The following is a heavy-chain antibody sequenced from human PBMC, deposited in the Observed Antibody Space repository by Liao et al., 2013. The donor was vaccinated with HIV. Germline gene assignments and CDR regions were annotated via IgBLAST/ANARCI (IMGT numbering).Heavy chain of an antibody. CDR3: ATSGGPYWFFNI. CDR1: GGSMSDYY. V-gene: IGHV4-59*13. CDR2: VSDSGST. Sequence: QVQLQESGPGLVKPSEALSLTCTVSGGSMSDYYWNWIRQSPGKGLEWIAYVSDSGSTNYNPSLESRVSISIDTSSNRFSLRVSSVTAADTAVYYCATSGGPYWFFNIWGRGTLVAVSS. J-gene: IGHJ2*01. D-gene: IGHD3-16*01.